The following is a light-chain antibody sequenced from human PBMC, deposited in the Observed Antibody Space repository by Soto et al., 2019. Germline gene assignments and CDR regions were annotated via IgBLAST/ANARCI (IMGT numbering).Light chain of an antibody. V-gene: IGLV2-8*01. CDR2: EVS. CDR1: SSDIGAYIY. CDR3: SSYTSSSTLV. Sequence: QSALTQPPSASGSPGQSVTISCTGTSSDIGAYIYVSWYQQHPGKAPKLMISEVSRRPSGVPERFSGSKSGNTASLTVSGLQADDEAHYYCSSYTSSSTLVFGGGTKLTVL. J-gene: IGLJ2*01.